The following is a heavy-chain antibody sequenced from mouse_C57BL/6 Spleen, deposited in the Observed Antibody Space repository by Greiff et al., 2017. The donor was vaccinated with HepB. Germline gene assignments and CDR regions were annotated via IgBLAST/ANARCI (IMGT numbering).Heavy chain of an antibody. CDR3: ARRLQRYFDV. V-gene: IGHV1-69*01. J-gene: IGHJ1*03. CDR1: GYTFTSYW. D-gene: IGHD2-13*01. Sequence: QVQLQQSGAELVMPGASVKLSCKASGYTFTSYWMHWVKQRPGQGLEWIGEIDPSDSYTNYNQKFKGKSTLTVDKSSSTAYMQLSSLTSEDSAVYYCARRLQRYFDVWGTGTTVTVSS. CDR2: IDPSDSYT.